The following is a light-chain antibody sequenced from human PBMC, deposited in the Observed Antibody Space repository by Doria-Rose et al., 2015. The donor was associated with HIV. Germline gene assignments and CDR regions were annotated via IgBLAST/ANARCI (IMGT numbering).Light chain of an antibody. CDR3: QSYDSRLSVYV. CDR1: SPNIGAGFD. V-gene: IGLV1-40*01. CDR2: GNT. Sequence: QSVLIQPPTVSGAPGQRVAISCTGSSPNIGAGFDVNWYQQFPGTAPKLLIHGNTNRPSGVPDRCSVSKSGTSASLAISGLRAEDEADYYCQSYDSRLSVYVFGTGTKVTVL. J-gene: IGLJ1*01.